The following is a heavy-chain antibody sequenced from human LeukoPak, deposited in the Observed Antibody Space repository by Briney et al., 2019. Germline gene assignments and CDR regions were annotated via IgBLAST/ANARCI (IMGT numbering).Heavy chain of an antibody. V-gene: IGHV3-30*18. Sequence: GGSLRLSCAASGFTFSRYSMNWVRQAPGKGLEWVAVISYDGSNKYYADSVKGRFTISRDNSKNTLYLQMNSLTPEDTAVYYCAKSGSQYCSGGTCYFDYWGQGTLVTVSS. CDR1: GFTFSRYS. D-gene: IGHD2-15*01. CDR2: ISYDGSNK. CDR3: AKSGSQYCSGGTCYFDY. J-gene: IGHJ4*02.